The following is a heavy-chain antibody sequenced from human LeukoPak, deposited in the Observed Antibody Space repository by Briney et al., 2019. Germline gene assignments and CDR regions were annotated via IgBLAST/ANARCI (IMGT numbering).Heavy chain of an antibody. CDR1: AFTFSDYW. CDR2: INHDGSDK. Sequence: GGSLRLSCVASAFTFSDYWMSWVRQAPGKGLEWVANINHDGSDKSYVDSVRGRFTISRDNAKNSLYLQMNSLRAEDTAVYYCAREMYYDFWSGYSYLNWFDPWGQGTLVTVSS. J-gene: IGHJ5*02. CDR3: AREMYYDFWSGYSYLNWFDP. D-gene: IGHD3-3*01. V-gene: IGHV3-7*01.